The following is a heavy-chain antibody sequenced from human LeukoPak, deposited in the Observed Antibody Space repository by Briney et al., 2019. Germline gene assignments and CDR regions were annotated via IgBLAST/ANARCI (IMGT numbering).Heavy chain of an antibody. V-gene: IGHV4-4*07. CDR1: GGSISSYY. J-gene: IGHJ6*03. CDR2: IYTSGST. D-gene: IGHD6-13*01. Sequence: SETLSLTCTASGGSISSYYWSWIRQPAGKGLEWIGRIYTSGSTNYNPSLKSRVTMSVDTSKNQFSLKLTSVTAADTAVYYCARDAALSGYYYYYMDVRGKGTTVTVSS. CDR3: ARDAALSGYYYYYMDV.